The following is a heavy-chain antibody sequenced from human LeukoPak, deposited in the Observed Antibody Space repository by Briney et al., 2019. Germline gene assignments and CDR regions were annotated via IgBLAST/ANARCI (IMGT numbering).Heavy chain of an antibody. V-gene: IGHV4-39*01. Sequence: SETLSLTCTVSGGSISSSSYYWGWIRQPPGKGLEWIGSIYYSGSTYYNPSLKSRVTISVDTSKNQFSLKLSSVTAADTAVYYCVRTIQFQWLVPNWSQGTLVTVSS. CDR2: IYYSGST. CDR3: VRTIQFQWLVPN. J-gene: IGHJ4*02. CDR1: GGSISSSSYY. D-gene: IGHD6-19*01.